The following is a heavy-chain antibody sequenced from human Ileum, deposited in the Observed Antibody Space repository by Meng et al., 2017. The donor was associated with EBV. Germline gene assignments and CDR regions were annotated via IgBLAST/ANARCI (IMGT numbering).Heavy chain of an antibody. V-gene: IGHV4-4*02. D-gene: IGHD1-7*01. CDR2: VYHRGDT. CDR1: GDSISIDSC. J-gene: IGHJ4*02. Sequence: QAQLPPSCSVLVKPSGTSSLTLTVSGDSISIDSCWSWVRQPPGKGLEWIGEVYHRGDTNYNPSLKSRVDISVDKSKNQFYLSLFSVTAADTAVYYCGRDQGRELINHWGQGTLVTVSS. CDR3: GRDQGRELINH.